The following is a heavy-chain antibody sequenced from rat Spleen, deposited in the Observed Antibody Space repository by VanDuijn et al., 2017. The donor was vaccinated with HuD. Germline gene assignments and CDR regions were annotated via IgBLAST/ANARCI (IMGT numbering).Heavy chain of an antibody. CDR2: ISYDGSST. V-gene: IGHV5-7*01. CDR1: GFTPRNYG. Sequence: EVQLVESGGGLVQPGRSLKISCVASGFTPRNYGMGWVRQAPKKGLEWVATISYDGSSTYYRDSVKGRFTISRDNAKSTLYLQMDSLRSEDTATYYCARDVTTLDYWGQGVMVTVSS. CDR3: ARDVTTLDY. J-gene: IGHJ2*01.